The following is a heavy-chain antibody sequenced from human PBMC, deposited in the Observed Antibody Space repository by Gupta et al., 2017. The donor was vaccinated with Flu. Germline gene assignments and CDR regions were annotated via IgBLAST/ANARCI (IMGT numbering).Heavy chain of an antibody. CDR3: ARDDYGDYVS. J-gene: IGHJ4*02. Sequence: GGGTNYAQKFQGRVTMTRDTSISTAYMELSRLRSDDTAVYYCARDDYGDYVSWGQGTLVTVSS. CDR2: GGGT. D-gene: IGHD4-17*01. V-gene: IGHV1-2*02.